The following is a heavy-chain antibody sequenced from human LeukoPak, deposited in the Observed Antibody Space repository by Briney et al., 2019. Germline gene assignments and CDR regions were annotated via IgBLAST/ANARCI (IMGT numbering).Heavy chain of an antibody. J-gene: IGHJ4*02. CDR3: ARGRYCSSTSCYTGRRGRGFDY. Sequence: PSETLSLTCTVSGGSISSSSYYWGWIRQPPGKGLEWIGSIYYSGSTYYNPSLKSRVTISVDTSKNQFSLKLSSVTAADTAVYYCARGRYCSSTSCYTGRRGRGFDYWGQGTLVTVSS. D-gene: IGHD2-2*02. CDR2: IYYSGST. V-gene: IGHV4-39*07. CDR1: GGSISSSSYY.